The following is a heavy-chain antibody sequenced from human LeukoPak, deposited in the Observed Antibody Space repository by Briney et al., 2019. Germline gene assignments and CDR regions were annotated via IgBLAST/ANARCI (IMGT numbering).Heavy chain of an antibody. CDR2: IDWDDDK. CDR3: ARSIVGASNFDY. J-gene: IGHJ4*02. V-gene: IGHV2-70*11. Sequence: SVPTLLNPTQTLTLTCTFSGFSLSTSGMCVSWIRQPPGKALEWLARIDWDDDKYYSTSLKTRITISKDSSKNQVVLTMTNMDPVDTATYYCARSIVGASNFDYWGQGTLVTVSS. D-gene: IGHD1-26*01. CDR1: GFSLSTSGMC.